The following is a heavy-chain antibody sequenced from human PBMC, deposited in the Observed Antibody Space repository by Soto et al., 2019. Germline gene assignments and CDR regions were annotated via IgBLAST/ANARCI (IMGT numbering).Heavy chain of an antibody. CDR3: ARDSRYVGDNYGLDH. CDR1: GFTVSRTY. D-gene: IGHD3-16*01. J-gene: IGHJ4*02. V-gene: IGHV3-53*01. Sequence: LGLSCAASGFTVSRTYMTWVRQAPGKGLEWVSVIYSAGNTYYADSVKGRFTISRDNSRNTVYLQMNSLRAEDTAIYYCARDSRYVGDNYGLDHWGQGSLVTVSS. CDR2: IYSAGNT.